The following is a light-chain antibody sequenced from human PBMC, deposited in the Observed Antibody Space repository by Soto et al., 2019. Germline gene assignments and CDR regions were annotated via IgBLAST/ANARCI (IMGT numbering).Light chain of an antibody. V-gene: IGKV3-11*01. CDR1: QSVTNY. J-gene: IGKJ1*01. CDR2: GAS. Sequence: DIVLTQSPATLSLSPGERATLSCRASQSVTNYLVWYQQKPGQAPRLLIHGASNGATGIPARFSGSGSGTGLTLTNNRIEPEDVAACDCTHRYHWPRTFGQGTQVEIK. CDR3: THRYHWPRT.